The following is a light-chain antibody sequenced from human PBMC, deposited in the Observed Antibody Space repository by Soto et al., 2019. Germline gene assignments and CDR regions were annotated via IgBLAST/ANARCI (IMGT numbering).Light chain of an antibody. CDR3: QQTFTTPHT. J-gene: IGKJ2*01. CDR2: AAS. Sequence: DLQMTQSPSSLSASVGDSATITCPASQSISSSLNWYQQKPGKAPRLLIYAASTLQSGVPSGFSGSGSGTDFALTISSLQPENFATYYCQQTFTTPHTFGQGTKVDIK. CDR1: QSISSS. V-gene: IGKV1-39*01.